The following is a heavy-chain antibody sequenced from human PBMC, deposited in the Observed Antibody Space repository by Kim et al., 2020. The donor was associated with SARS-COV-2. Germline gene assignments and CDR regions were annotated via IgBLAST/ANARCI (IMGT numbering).Heavy chain of an antibody. J-gene: IGHJ6*02. Sequence: ASVKVSCKASGYTFTGYYMHWVRQAPGQGLEWMGWINPNSGGTNYAQKFQGRVTMTRDTSISTAYMELSRLRSDDTAVYYCARDGSITIFGVVPSLGGMDVWGQGTTVTVSS. CDR3: ARDGSITIFGVVPSLGGMDV. CDR2: INPNSGGT. D-gene: IGHD3-3*01. CDR1: GYTFTGYY. V-gene: IGHV1-2*02.